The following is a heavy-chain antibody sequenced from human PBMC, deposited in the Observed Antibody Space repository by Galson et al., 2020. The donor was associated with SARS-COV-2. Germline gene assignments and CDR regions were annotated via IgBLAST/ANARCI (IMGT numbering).Heavy chain of an antibody. CDR2: IHHNGGT. CDR3: VGESMTTLTADWFDP. V-gene: IGHV4-38-2*02. Sequence: SETLSLTCTVSGYSISSCYYWGWIRQPPGKGLEWIGSIHHNGGTYDNPSLKSRVTISVDTSKNQFSLKLSSATAAATAIYYCVGESMTTLTADWFDPWGQGTLVTVSS. J-gene: IGHJ5*02. CDR1: GYSISSCYY. D-gene: IGHD4-17*01.